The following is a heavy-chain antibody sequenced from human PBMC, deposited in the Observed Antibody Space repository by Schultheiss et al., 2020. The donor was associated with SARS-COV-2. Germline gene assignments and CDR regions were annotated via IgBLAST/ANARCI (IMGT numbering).Heavy chain of an antibody. CDR2: IYYSGST. CDR1: GASVSSTSYY. CDR3: ARSGRGELLHWFDP. J-gene: IGHJ5*02. V-gene: IGHV4-39*01. D-gene: IGHD1-26*01. Sequence: SQTLSLTCTVSGASVSSTSYYWGWIRQPPGKGLEWIGSIYYSGSTFYSPSLKSRVTMSVDTSNNQFSLNLSSVAAADTAVYYCARSGRGELLHWFDPWGQGTLVTVSS.